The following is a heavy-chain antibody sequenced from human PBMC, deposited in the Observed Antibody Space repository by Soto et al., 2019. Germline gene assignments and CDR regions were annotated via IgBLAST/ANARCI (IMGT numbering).Heavy chain of an antibody. CDR1: GGSISSSSYC. Sequence: QLQLQESGPGLVKPSETLSLTCTVSGGSISSSSYCWGWIRQPPGKGLEWIGSIYYSGSTYYNPSLKSRVTISVDTSKNQFSLKLSSVTAADTAVYYCASTWNYFGVAFPFDYWGQGTLVTVSS. CDR2: IYYSGST. CDR3: ASTWNYFGVAFPFDY. J-gene: IGHJ4*02. D-gene: IGHD3-3*01. V-gene: IGHV4-39*01.